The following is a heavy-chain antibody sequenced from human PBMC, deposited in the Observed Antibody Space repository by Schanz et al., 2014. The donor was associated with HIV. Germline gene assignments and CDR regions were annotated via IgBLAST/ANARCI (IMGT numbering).Heavy chain of an antibody. Sequence: VQLVESGGGVVQPGRSLRLSCAASGFTFSSYVMHWVRQAPGKGLEWVTVIWYDGSSKYYADSVKGRFTISRDNSKNTLYLQMNSLRAEDTAVYYCARGRNSLDDYWGQGTLVTVSS. J-gene: IGHJ4*02. D-gene: IGHD1-1*01. V-gene: IGHV3-33*01. CDR3: ARGRNSLDDY. CDR1: GFTFSSYV. CDR2: IWYDGSSK.